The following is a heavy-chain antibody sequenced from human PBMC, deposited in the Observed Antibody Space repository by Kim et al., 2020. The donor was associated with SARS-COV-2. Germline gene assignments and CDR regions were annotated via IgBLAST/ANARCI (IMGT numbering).Heavy chain of an antibody. J-gene: IGHJ4*02. CDR1: GGSFSGYY. CDR3: ARALYDGSSSFDY. CDR2: INHSGST. D-gene: IGHD1-26*01. Sequence: SETLSLTCAVYGGSFSGYYWSWIRQPPGKGLEWIGEINHSGSTNYNPSLKSRVTISVDTSKNQFSLKLSSVTAADTAVYYCARALYDGSSSFDYWGQGTLVTVSS. V-gene: IGHV4-34*01.